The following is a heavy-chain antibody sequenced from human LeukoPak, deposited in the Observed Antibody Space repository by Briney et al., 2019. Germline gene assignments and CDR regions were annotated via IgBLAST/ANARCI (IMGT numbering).Heavy chain of an antibody. D-gene: IGHD2-15*01. J-gene: IGHJ4*02. CDR2: ISLSSSTI. V-gene: IGHV3-48*02. CDR3: ARVSGWPWDY. Sequence: GGSLRLSCAASGSTFSTYSMNWVRHAPGKGLEWVSYISLSSSTIYYADSVKARFTISRDDAKNSLYLQMNSLRDEDTAVYYCARVSGWPWDYWGQGTLVTVSS. CDR1: GSTFSTYS.